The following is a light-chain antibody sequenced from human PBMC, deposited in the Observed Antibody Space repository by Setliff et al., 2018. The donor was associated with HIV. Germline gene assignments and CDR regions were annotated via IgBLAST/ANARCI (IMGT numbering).Light chain of an antibody. CDR3: SSYTSSSTPYV. Sequence: GQSVTISCTGTSSDVGGYNRVSWYQQPPGTAPKLMIYDVSSRPSGVPDRFSGSKSGYTASLTTSGLQAEDEADYYCSSYTSSSTPYVFGTGTKVTVL. J-gene: IGLJ1*01. CDR1: SSDVGGYNR. V-gene: IGLV2-18*03. CDR2: DVS.